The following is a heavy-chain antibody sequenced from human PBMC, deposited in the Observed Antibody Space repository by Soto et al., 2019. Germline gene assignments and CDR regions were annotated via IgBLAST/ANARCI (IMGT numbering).Heavy chain of an antibody. J-gene: IGHJ4*02. V-gene: IGHV1-18*04. CDR2: ISPWKGNT. CDR3: ARDLDPSGSYYTDY. Sequence: ASVKVSCKASGYNFMPYGVNWVRQAPGQGLEWMGWISPWKGNTNYAQSFQGRVTMTTDTSTSTAYMELRSLTSDDTAVYYCARDLDPSGSYYTDYWGPGTLVTISS. CDR1: GYNFMPYG. D-gene: IGHD3-10*01.